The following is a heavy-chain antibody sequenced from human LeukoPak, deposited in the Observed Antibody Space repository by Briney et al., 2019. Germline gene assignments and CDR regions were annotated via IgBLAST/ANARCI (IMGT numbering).Heavy chain of an antibody. Sequence: SETLSLTCTVSGVSISSDYWSWIRLPPGKGLEWIGYIYYSGSTNYNPSLQSRVTMSIDTSKNQFSLRLSSVTAADTAVYYCARGYFDSSGYSNPFDLWGQGALVTVSS. J-gene: IGHJ4*02. CDR2: IYYSGST. CDR3: ARGYFDSSGYSNPFDL. CDR1: GVSISSDY. V-gene: IGHV4-59*01. D-gene: IGHD3-22*01.